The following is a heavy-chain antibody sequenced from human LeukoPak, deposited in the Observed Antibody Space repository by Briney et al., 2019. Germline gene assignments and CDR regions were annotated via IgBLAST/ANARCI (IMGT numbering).Heavy chain of an antibody. V-gene: IGHV3-23*01. CDR3: ARVRPSSYDSSGYYSRRDAFDI. D-gene: IGHD3-22*01. Sequence: PGGSLRLSCAASGFTFSSYGMSWVRQAPGKGLEWVSAISGSGGSTYYADSVKGRFTISRDNSKNTLYLQMNSLRAEDTAVYYCARVRPSSYDSSGYYSRRDAFDIWGQGTMVTVSS. CDR1: GFTFSSYG. J-gene: IGHJ3*02. CDR2: ISGSGGST.